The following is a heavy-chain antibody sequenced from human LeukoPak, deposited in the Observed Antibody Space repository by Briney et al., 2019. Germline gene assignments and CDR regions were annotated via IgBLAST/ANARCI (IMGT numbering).Heavy chain of an antibody. CDR2: MYISEST. V-gene: IGHV4-61*02. Sequence: SQTLSLTCTLSGGSINSGSYYWSWLRQPAGKGLEWIGRMYISESTNYNPSLMSRVTISGHTSNNQFSLRLDSVTAADTGVYYCARAAGTAFDSWGQGILVTVSS. CDR3: ARAAGTAFDS. D-gene: IGHD6-19*01. J-gene: IGHJ4*02. CDR1: GGSINSGSYY.